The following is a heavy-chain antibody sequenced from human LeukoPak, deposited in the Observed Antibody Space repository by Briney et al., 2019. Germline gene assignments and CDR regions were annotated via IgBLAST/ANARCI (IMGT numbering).Heavy chain of an antibody. CDR3: VRDGEACSSTSCSDWFDP. J-gene: IGHJ5*02. D-gene: IGHD2-2*01. CDR2: INPNSGGT. Sequence: ASVKVSCKASGYTFTGYYMHWVRQAPGQGLEWMGWINPNSGGTNYAQKFQGRVTMTRDTSISTAYMELSRLRSDDTAVYYCVRDGEACSSTSCSDWFDPWGQGTLVTVSS. CDR1: GYTFTGYY. V-gene: IGHV1-2*02.